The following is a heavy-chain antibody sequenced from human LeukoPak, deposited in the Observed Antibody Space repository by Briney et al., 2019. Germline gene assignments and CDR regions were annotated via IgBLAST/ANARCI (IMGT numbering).Heavy chain of an antibody. CDR2: IDNTSGYI. Sequence: PGGSLRLSCVAFGFTFSRDSMNWVRQAPGKGLEWVSYIDNTSGYIHYADSVKGRFTISRDNARNSLYLQMNNLSAEDTAVYYCARDTSGSYTITYFDSWGQGALVTVSS. J-gene: IGHJ4*02. V-gene: IGHV3-21*01. D-gene: IGHD3-10*01. CDR3: ARDTSGSYTITYFDS. CDR1: GFTFSRDS.